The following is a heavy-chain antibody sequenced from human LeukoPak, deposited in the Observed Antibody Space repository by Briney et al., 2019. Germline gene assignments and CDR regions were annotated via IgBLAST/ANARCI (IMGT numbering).Heavy chain of an antibody. CDR2: ISGSGGST. J-gene: IGHJ4*02. CDR3: AKEGYYDSSGYYDY. Sequence: GGSLRLSCAASGFTFSSYAMSWVRQAPGKGLEWVSAISGSGGSTYYADSVKDRFTISRDNSKNTLYPQMNSLRAEDTAVYYCAKEGYYDSSGYYDYWGQGTLVTVSS. D-gene: IGHD3-22*01. CDR1: GFTFSSYA. V-gene: IGHV3-23*01.